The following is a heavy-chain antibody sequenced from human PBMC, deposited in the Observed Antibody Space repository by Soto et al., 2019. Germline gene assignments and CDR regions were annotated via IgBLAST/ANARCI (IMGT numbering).Heavy chain of an antibody. J-gene: IGHJ4*02. V-gene: IGHV3-23*01. CDR3: AKEMPLGGILGAEPLDY. CDR2: VSDSGETS. CDR1: GFTFNNYA. D-gene: IGHD1-26*01. Sequence: DVQLLDSGGGLVQPGGSLRLSCAASGFTFNNYAMTWIRQAPRKGLEWVAAVSDSGETSLSADSVKGRFTISRDNSRKTLYLQMNRLRPEDTATYYCAKEMPLGGILGAEPLDYWGQGTLVTVSS.